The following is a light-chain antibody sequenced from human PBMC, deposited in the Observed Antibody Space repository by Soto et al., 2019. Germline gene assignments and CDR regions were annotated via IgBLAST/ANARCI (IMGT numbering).Light chain of an antibody. J-gene: IGLJ1*01. CDR3: SSYTGSTSYV. V-gene: IGLV2-14*01. CDR2: DVT. CDR1: SSDVGGYNY. Sequence: SLLPQPASVSESPGQLIAISCTGTSSDVGGYNYVSWYQQEPGKAPKLMIYDVTYRPSGVSNRFSGSKSDNTASLTFSGLQAKDEADYYCSSYTGSTSYVFGTGTKVTVL.